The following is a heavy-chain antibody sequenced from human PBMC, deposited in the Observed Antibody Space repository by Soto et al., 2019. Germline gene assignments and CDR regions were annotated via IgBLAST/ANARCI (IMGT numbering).Heavy chain of an antibody. J-gene: IGHJ5*02. CDR3: ARVIGNWNYQSLNWFDP. V-gene: IGHV1-18*01. CDR1: GYTFTSYG. CDR2: ISAYNGNT. D-gene: IGHD1-7*01. Sequence: ASVKVSCKASGYTFTSYGISWVRQAPRQGLEWMGWISAYNGNTNYAQKLQGRVTMTTDTSTSTAYMELRSLRSDDTAVYYCARVIGNWNYQSLNWFDPWGQGTLVTVSS.